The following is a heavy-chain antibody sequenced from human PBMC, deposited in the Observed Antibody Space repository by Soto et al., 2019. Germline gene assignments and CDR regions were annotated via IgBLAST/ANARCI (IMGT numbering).Heavy chain of an antibody. D-gene: IGHD6-19*01. CDR1: GFTFSNYW. Sequence: EVQLVESGGGLVQPGGSLRLSCAASGFTFSNYWMSWVRQAPGKGLQWVANINQDGRETYYVDSVKGRFTISRDNSQNSLYLQMNTLRAEDTAVYYCASLKPWLAQRGDFDYWGQGTLVTVSS. CDR3: ASLKPWLAQRGDFDY. CDR2: INQDGRET. V-gene: IGHV3-7*05. J-gene: IGHJ4*02.